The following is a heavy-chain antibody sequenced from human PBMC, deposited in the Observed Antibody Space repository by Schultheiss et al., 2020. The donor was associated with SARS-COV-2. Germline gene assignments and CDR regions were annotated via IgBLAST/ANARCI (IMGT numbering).Heavy chain of an antibody. CDR3: ARFYDILTGYSDY. Sequence: SETLSLTCSVSGGSISNYYWSWIRQPPGKGLEWIGYIYYSGSTYYNPSLKSRVTISVDTSKNQFSLKLSSVTAADTAVYYCARFYDILTGYSDYWGQGTLVTVSS. CDR2: IYYSGST. J-gene: IGHJ4*02. CDR1: GGSISNYY. D-gene: IGHD3-9*01. V-gene: IGHV4-59*08.